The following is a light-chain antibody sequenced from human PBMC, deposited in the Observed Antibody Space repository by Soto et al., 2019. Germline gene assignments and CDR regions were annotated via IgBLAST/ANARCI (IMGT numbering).Light chain of an antibody. CDR3: QQSYFTPMYT. V-gene: IGKV1-39*01. CDR2: GAS. CDR1: QSISNY. Sequence: DVQMTQSPSSLSASIGDRVTITCRASQSISNYLNWYQQKPGKAPTLLIYGASTLQSGVPSRFSASGSGTDFTHTISSLQPEDFATYYCQQSYFTPMYTFGHGTKLDSK. J-gene: IGKJ2*01.